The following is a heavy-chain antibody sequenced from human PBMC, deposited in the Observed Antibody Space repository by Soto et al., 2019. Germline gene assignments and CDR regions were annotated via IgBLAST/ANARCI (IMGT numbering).Heavy chain of an antibody. CDR2: ISYDGSNK. V-gene: IGHV3-30-3*01. J-gene: IGHJ6*02. D-gene: IGHD6-6*01. Sequence: PGVSLRLSCAASGFTFSSYAMHWVRQAPGKGLEWVAVISYDGSNKYYAGSVKGRFSISRDNSKKTLYLQMNSLRAEDTAVYYCARDRRIAARKHYYYYGMDVWGQGTTVTVYS. CDR3: ARDRRIAARKHYYYYGMDV. CDR1: GFTFSSYA.